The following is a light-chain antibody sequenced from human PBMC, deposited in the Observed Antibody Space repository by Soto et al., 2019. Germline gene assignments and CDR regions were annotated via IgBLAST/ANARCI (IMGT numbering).Light chain of an antibody. J-gene: IGKJ4*01. CDR2: GES. CDR3: HQFGRSPVT. Sequence: EIVLMQSPGTLSASPGERAILSCRASETLANTNIAWYQQQPGQAPRFLISGESKRATGIPDRFRGGGSGTDFTLHISSLEPEDFAIYFCHQFGRSPVTFGGGTTVDI. V-gene: IGKV3-20*01. CDR1: ETLANTN.